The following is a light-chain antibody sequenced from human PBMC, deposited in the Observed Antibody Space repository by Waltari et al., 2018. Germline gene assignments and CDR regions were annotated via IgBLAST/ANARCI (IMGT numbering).Light chain of an antibody. CDR2: GAS. Sequence: EIVLTQSSGTLSLSPGERATLSCSASQSVSSRYLAWYQQKSGQAPRLLIYGASSRATGIPDRFSGSGSGTDFTLTISRLEPEDFAVYYCQQYGSSRGFTFGPGTKVDIK. V-gene: IGKV3-20*01. CDR1: QSVSSRY. J-gene: IGKJ3*01. CDR3: QQYGSSRGFT.